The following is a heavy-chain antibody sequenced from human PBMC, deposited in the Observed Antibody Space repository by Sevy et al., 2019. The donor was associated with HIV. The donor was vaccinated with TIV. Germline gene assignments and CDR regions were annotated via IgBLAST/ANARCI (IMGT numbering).Heavy chain of an antibody. V-gene: IGHV3-15*01. D-gene: IGHD2-8*02. CDR3: NTDPIIVLLVTDGMDV. CDR1: GFTFSYAW. CDR2: IKSKSDGGTI. J-gene: IGHJ6*02. Sequence: GGSLRLSCAASGFTFSYAWMSWVRQAPGKGLEWVGRIKSKSDGGTIDNAAPVKGRFTISRDDSKNTLYLQMNSLKTEDKGIYYCNTDPIIVLLVTDGMDVWGQGTTVTVSS.